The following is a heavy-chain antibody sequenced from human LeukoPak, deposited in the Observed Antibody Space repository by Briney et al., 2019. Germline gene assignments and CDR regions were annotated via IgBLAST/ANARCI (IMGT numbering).Heavy chain of an antibody. CDR1: GFPFSSFG. CDR3: ARGHVNAAVVRAPFDY. D-gene: IGHD6-19*01. J-gene: IGHJ4*02. CDR2: ISYDGSNK. Sequence: GGSLRLSCAASGFPFSSFGMHWVRQAPGKGLEWVAVISYDGSNKYYADSVKGRFTISRDNSKNTLYLQMNSLRAEDTAVYYCARGHVNAAVVRAPFDYWGQGTLVTVSS. V-gene: IGHV3-30*03.